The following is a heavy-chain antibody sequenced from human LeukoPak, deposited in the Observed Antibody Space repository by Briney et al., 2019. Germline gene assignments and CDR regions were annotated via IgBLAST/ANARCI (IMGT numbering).Heavy chain of an antibody. J-gene: IGHJ6*02. CDR1: GFNIGPYA. V-gene: IGHV3-43*02. Sequence: GGSLRLSCAASGFNIGPYAMYWVRHGPGRGLEWVSVIKADGSGTFYSDSVRGRFTTSRDNSKNSLYLQMSSLTSDDTALYYCATWAFYHNLDVWGQGTTVAVSS. D-gene: IGHD2/OR15-2a*01. CDR2: IKADGSGT. CDR3: ATWAFYHNLDV.